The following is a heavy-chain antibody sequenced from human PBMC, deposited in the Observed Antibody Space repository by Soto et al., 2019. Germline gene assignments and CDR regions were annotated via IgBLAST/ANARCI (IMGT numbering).Heavy chain of an antibody. CDR3: ASDIAVMNWFDP. D-gene: IGHD6-19*01. V-gene: IGHV3-30-3*01. CDR1: GFTFSSYA. Sequence: PGGSLRLSCAASGFTFSSYAMHWVRQAPGKGLEWVAVISYDGSNKYYADSVKGRFTISRDNSKNTLYLQMNSLRAEDTAVYYCASDIAVMNWFDPWGQGTLVTVSS. CDR2: ISYDGSNK. J-gene: IGHJ5*02.